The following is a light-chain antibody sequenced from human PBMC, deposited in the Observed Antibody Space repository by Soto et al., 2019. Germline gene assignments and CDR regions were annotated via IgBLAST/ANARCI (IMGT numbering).Light chain of an antibody. Sequence: DLQMTQSPSTLSASVGDRVTITCRASQSISTWLAWYQQKPGKAPKILLYKASNLEDGVPSRFSGSGSGTEFPITISSLQPDDFATYYCQQYNTDPLTFGGGTTVEIK. CDR3: QQYNTDPLT. V-gene: IGKV1-5*03. CDR1: QSISTW. CDR2: KAS. J-gene: IGKJ4*01.